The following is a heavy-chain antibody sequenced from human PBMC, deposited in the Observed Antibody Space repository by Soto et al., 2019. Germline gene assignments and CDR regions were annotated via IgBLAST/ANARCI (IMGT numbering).Heavy chain of an antibody. CDR1: GFTFSNYR. D-gene: IGHD1-1*01. CDR3: ARDLYHWNDYNAVDI. Sequence: EVQLVESGGGLVKPGGSLRISCAASGFTFSNYRMNWVRQAPGKGLEWVASVTSASGSVDYADSVKGRFTISRDNAKNSLYLQMGSLRAEDTAVYYCARDLYHWNDYNAVDIWGQGTMVTVSS. CDR2: VTSASGSV. J-gene: IGHJ3*02. V-gene: IGHV3-21*01.